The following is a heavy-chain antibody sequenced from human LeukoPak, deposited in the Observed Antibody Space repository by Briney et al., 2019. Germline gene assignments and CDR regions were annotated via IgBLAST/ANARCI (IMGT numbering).Heavy chain of an antibody. Sequence: GAPVKVSCKASGYTFTSYDINWVRQATGQGLEWMGWMNPNSGNTGYAQKFQGRVTITRNTSISTAYMELSSLRSEDTAVYYCARGKGGYDPSDYWGQGTLVTVSS. CDR3: ARGKGGYDPSDY. J-gene: IGHJ4*02. CDR2: MNPNSGNT. CDR1: GYTFTSYD. D-gene: IGHD5-12*01. V-gene: IGHV1-8*03.